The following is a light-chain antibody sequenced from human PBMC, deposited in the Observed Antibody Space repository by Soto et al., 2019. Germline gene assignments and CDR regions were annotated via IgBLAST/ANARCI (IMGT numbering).Light chain of an antibody. CDR2: GAS. CDR3: QQYGRSPQIT. V-gene: IGKV3-20*01. Sequence: EIVLTHSPGTLSLCPWEIATLSCRASQSVSSSYLAWYQQKPGQAPRLLIYGASSRATGIPDRFSGSGSGTDFTLTISRLEPEDFAVYYCQQYGRSPQITFGQGIRLEIK. J-gene: IGKJ5*01. CDR1: QSVSSSY.